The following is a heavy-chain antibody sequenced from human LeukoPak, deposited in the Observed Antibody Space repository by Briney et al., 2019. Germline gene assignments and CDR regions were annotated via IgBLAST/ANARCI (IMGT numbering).Heavy chain of an antibody. D-gene: IGHD2-2*01. CDR1: GFTFTSYW. V-gene: IGHV3-7*03. CDR2: IKQDGSER. CDR3: GRAGVVPAANSH. J-gene: IGHJ4*02. Sequence: PGGSLRLSCAASGFTFTSYWMTWVRQAPGKGLEWVGNIKQDGSERYYVDSLKGRFTISRDNAKNSLYLQMNNLRVEDTTFYYCGRAGVVPAANSHWGRGTLVTVSS.